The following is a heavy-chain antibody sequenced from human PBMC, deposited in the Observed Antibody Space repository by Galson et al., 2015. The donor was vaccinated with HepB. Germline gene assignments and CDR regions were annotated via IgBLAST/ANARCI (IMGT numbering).Heavy chain of an antibody. CDR1: GGTFSSYA. CDR3: ASAGGDTMVYLL. J-gene: IGHJ4*02. Sequence: SVKVSCKASGGTFSSYAISWVRQAPGQGLEWMGRIIPILGIANYAQKFQGRVTITADKSTSTAYMELSSLRSEDTAVYYCASAGGDTMVYLLWGQGTLVTVSS. V-gene: IGHV1-69*04. CDR2: IIPILGIA. D-gene: IGHD3-10*01.